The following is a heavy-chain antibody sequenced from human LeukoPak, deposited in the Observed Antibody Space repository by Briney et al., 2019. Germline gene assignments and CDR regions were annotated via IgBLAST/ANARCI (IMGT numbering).Heavy chain of an antibody. V-gene: IGHV4-34*01. CDR1: GGSFSGYY. D-gene: IGHD3-10*01. Sequence: PSETLSLTCAVYGGSFSGYYWSWIRQPPGKGLEWIGEINHSGSTNYNPSLKSRVTISVETSKNQFSLNLSSVTAADTAVYYCAGRGLGRGNEGTRPKRYYYYYYMDVWGKGTTVTVSS. CDR2: INHSGST. J-gene: IGHJ6*03. CDR3: AGRGLGRGNEGTRPKRYYYYYYMDV.